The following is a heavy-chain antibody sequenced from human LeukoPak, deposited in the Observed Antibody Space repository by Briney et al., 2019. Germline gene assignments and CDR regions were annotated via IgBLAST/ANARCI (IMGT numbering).Heavy chain of an antibody. V-gene: IGHV3-7*01. CDR2: IKQDGSEK. CDR1: GFTFSSYW. CDR3: AREGVVVTYDY. Sequence: GGSLRLSCAASGFTFSSYWMSWVRQAPGKVLEWVANIKQDGSEKYYVDSVKGRFTISRDNAKNSLYLQMNSLRAEDTAVYYCAREGVVVTYDYWGQGTLVTVSS. J-gene: IGHJ4*02. D-gene: IGHD2-21*02.